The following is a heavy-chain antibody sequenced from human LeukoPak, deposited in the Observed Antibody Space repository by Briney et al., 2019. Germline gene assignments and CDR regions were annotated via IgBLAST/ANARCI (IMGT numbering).Heavy chain of an antibody. Sequence: PGGSLRLSCAASGYNFSTYAMHWVRQAPGKGLEWVAVMSYDGSNKYYPDSVKGRFTISRDNSKNTLYLQMNSLRADDTAVYYCARDVIGRSAWTGAFDIWGQGTMVTVSS. V-gene: IGHV3-30*04. D-gene: IGHD2/OR15-2a*01. CDR1: GYNFSTYA. CDR3: ARDVIGRSAWTGAFDI. J-gene: IGHJ3*02. CDR2: MSYDGSNK.